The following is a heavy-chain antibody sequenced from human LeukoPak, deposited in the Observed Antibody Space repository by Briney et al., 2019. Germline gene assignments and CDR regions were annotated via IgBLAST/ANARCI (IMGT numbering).Heavy chain of an antibody. V-gene: IGHV1-2*04. D-gene: IGHD4-11*01. CDR3: AKTGPGTTSDAFDF. Sequence: ASVKVSCKTSGYMFNEHYIHWVRQGPGQGLEWMGWINPNSGDTNYAQKFQGWATMTRDTSISTVYMELTSLKSDDTAIFYCAKTGPGTTSDAFDFWGQGTMVTVSS. J-gene: IGHJ3*01. CDR2: INPNSGDT. CDR1: GYMFNEHY.